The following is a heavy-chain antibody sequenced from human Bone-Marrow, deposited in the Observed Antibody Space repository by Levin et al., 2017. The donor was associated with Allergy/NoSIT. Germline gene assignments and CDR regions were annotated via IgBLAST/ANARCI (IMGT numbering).Heavy chain of an antibody. CDR1: GGSISSDN. CDR3: ARFGWGRYRGFDY. Sequence: PGGSLRLSCTVSGGSISSDNWSWIRQPPGKGLEWIGYIYDTGNTNYNPSLKSRVTLSVDTSKNQFSLKLSSVTPADTAVYYCARFGWGRYRGFDYWGQGTLVTVSS. D-gene: IGHD3-16*02. V-gene: IGHV4-59*01. J-gene: IGHJ4*02. CDR2: IYDTGNT.